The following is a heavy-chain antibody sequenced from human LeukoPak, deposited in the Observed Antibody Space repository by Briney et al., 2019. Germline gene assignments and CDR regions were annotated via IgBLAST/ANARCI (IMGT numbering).Heavy chain of an antibody. CDR3: ARLRYPRRLVAVAGTYYYGMDV. J-gene: IGHJ6*02. D-gene: IGHD6-19*01. Sequence: PSETLSLTCTVSGGSISSYYWSLIRQPPGKGLEWSGYIYYIWSTNYNPPLKSLVTISVDTPKNQFSLKLSSVTAAATAVYYCARLRYPRRLVAVAGTYYYGMDVWGQGTTVTVSS. V-gene: IGHV4-59*08. CDR1: GGSISSYY. CDR2: IYYIWST.